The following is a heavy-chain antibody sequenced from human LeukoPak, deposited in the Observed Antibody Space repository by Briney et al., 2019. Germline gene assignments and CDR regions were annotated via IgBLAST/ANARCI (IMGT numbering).Heavy chain of an antibody. Sequence: GGSLRLSCVASGFSFSSYSMNWVRQAPGRGLEWVSYISGSSLTIYYADSVKGRFTMFRDNAKNTVYLQVDGLGAEDTAVYYCASATGTTSVVMDYWGQGTLVTASS. CDR3: ASATGTTSVVMDY. CDR2: ISGSSLTI. V-gene: IGHV3-48*01. D-gene: IGHD1-14*01. J-gene: IGHJ4*02. CDR1: GFSFSSYS.